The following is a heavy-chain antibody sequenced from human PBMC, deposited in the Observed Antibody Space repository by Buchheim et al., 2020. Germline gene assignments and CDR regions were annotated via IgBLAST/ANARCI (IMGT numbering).Heavy chain of an antibody. V-gene: IGHV4-59*03. J-gene: IGHJ4*02. CDR2: IFYSGST. Sequence: QVQLQESGPGLVKPSETLSLTCTVSGGSMSRYYWSWMRQSPGKGLEWIGYIFYSGSTNYNPALKSRVTISLDMFNNQLSLKLNSVTAADTAVYYCAAQSGYPSLFDYWGQGTL. CDR1: GGSMSRYY. D-gene: IGHD3-3*01. CDR3: AAQSGYPSLFDY.